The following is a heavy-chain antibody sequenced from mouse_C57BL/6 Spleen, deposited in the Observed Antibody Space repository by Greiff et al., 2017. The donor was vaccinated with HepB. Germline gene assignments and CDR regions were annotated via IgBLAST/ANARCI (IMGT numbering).Heavy chain of an antibody. Sequence: EVQLVESEGGLVQPGSSMKLSCTASGFTFSDYYMAWVRQVPEKGLEWVANINNDGSSTYYLDSLKSRFIISRDNAKNSLYLQLSSLKSEDTAAYYCARRRITQEFAYWGQGTMVTVSA. CDR2: INNDGSST. CDR1: GFTFSDYY. V-gene: IGHV5-16*01. CDR3: ARRRITQEFAY. J-gene: IGHJ3*01.